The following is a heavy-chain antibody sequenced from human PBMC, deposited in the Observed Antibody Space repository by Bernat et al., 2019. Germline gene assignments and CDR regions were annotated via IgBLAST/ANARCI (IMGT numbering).Heavy chain of an antibody. CDR3: AREGVGMIWGDYVGGLFDY. CDR1: GGSISSGGYY. CDR2: IYYSGST. Sequence: QVQLQESGPGLVKPSQTLSLTCTVSGGSISSGGYYWSWIRQHPGKGLEWIGYIYYSGSTYYNPSLKSRVTISVDTSKNQFSLKLRSVTAADTAVYYCAREGVGMIWGDYVGGLFDYWGQGTLVNVSS. V-gene: IGHV4-31*03. D-gene: IGHD4-17*01. J-gene: IGHJ4*02.